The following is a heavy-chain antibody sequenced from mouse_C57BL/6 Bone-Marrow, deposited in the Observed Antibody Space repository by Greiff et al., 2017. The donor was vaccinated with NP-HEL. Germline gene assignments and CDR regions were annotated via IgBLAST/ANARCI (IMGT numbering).Heavy chain of an antibody. CDR3: APTVGATGYWYFDV. D-gene: IGHD1-1*01. CDR2: INPNYGTT. V-gene: IGHV1-39*01. Sequence: EVQLQQSGPELVKPGASVKISCKASGYSFTDYNMNWVKQSTGKSLEWIGVINPNYGTTSYNQKFKGKATLTVDQSSSTAYMQLNSLTSEDSAVYYCAPTVGATGYWYFDVWGTGTTVTVSS. J-gene: IGHJ1*03. CDR1: GYSFTDYN.